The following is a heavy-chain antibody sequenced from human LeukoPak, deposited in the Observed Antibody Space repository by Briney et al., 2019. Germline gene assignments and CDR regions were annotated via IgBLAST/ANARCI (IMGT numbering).Heavy chain of an antibody. V-gene: IGHV4-59*11. D-gene: IGHD2-2*01. CDR2: IYYSGST. Sequence: SETLSLTCTVSGGSISSHYWSWLRQPPGKGLEWIGYIYYSGSTNYNPSLKSRVTISVDTSKNQFSLKLSSVTAADTAVYYCAREVVPAASWFDPWGQGTLVTVSS. CDR1: GGSISSHY. J-gene: IGHJ5*02. CDR3: AREVVPAASWFDP.